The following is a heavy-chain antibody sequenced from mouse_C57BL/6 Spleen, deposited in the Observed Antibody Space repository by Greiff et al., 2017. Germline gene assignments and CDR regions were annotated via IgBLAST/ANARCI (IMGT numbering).Heavy chain of an antibody. CDR1: GYTFTSYW. CDR3: ARGTTGVPYYYAMGY. D-gene: IGHD1-1*01. CDR2: IDPSDSYT. Sequence: QVQLQQPGAELVMPGASVKLSCKASGYTFTSYWMHWVKQRPGQGLEWIGEIDPSDSYTNYNQQFKGKSTLTVDKSSSTAYMQLSSLTSEDSAVYYCARGTTGVPYYYAMGYGGQGASVTDS. V-gene: IGHV1-69*01. J-gene: IGHJ4*01.